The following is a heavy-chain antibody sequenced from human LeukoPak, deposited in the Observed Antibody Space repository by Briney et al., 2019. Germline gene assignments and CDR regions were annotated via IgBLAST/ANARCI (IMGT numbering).Heavy chain of an antibody. CDR1: GFTFSSYW. CDR3: ARDNWKVEFYDY. J-gene: IGHJ4*02. V-gene: IGHV3-74*01. CDR2: INSDGSDT. D-gene: IGHD1-20*01. Sequence: PGGSLRLSCAASGFTFSSYWIHWVRQAPGKGLVWVSRINSDGSDTRYADSVKGRFTISRENAKNTLYLQMSSLRVEDTAVYYCARDNWKVEFYDYWGQGSLVTVSS.